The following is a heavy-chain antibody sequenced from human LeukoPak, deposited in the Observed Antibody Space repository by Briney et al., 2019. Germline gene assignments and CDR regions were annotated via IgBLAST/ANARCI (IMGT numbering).Heavy chain of an antibody. CDR1: GSNFSTNW. D-gene: IGHD2-15*01. Sequence: PGESLKISCQGSGSNFSTNWIGWVRQMPGKGLEWMGIIYPGDSDTRYSPSFQGQVTISADKSISTAYLQWSSLKASDSAIYYCARQYEGGPAYWGQGTLVTVSS. CDR2: IYPGDSDT. V-gene: IGHV5-51*01. J-gene: IGHJ4*02. CDR3: ARQYEGGPAY.